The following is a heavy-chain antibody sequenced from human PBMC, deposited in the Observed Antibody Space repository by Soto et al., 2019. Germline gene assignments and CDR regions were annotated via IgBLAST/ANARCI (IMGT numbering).Heavy chain of an antibody. Sequence: GGSLRLSCAASGFTFSSYAMSWVRQAPGKGLEWVSAISGSGGSTYYANSVKGRFTISRDNSKNTLYLQMNSLRAEDTAVYYCAKDRRYCSSTSCYEGPNYYYYGMDVWGQGTTVTVSS. CDR1: GFTFSSYA. V-gene: IGHV3-23*01. CDR3: AKDRRYCSSTSCYEGPNYYYYGMDV. D-gene: IGHD2-2*01. J-gene: IGHJ6*02. CDR2: ISGSGGST.